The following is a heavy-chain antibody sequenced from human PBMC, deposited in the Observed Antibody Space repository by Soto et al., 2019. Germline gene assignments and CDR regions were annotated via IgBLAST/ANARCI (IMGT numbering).Heavy chain of an antibody. J-gene: IGHJ3*02. Sequence: SQTLSLTCVISGDSVSSNSAAWNWIRQSPSRGLEWLGRTYYRSKWYNDYAVSVKSRITINPDTSKNQFSLQLNSVTPEDTAVYYCAVIVGATGAFDIWGQGTMVTVSS. V-gene: IGHV6-1*01. CDR2: TYYRSKWYN. D-gene: IGHD1-26*01. CDR1: GDSVSSNSAA. CDR3: AVIVGATGAFDI.